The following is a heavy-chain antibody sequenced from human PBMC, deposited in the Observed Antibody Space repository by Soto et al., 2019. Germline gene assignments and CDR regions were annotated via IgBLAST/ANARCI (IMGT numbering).Heavy chain of an antibody. D-gene: IGHD6-19*01. CDR1: GFTFSSYA. V-gene: IGHV3-30-3*01. J-gene: IGHJ6*02. CDR2: ISYDGSNK. Sequence: PGGCLRLSCAASGFTFSSYAMHWVCKATGKGLEWVAVISYDGSNKYYADSVKGRFTISRDNSKNTLYLQMNSLRAEDTAVYYCARDCRGAVAYYYYGMDVWGQGTTVTVSS. CDR3: ARDCRGAVAYYYYGMDV.